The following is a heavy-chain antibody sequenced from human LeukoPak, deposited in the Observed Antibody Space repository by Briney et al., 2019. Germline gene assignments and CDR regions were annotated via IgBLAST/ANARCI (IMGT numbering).Heavy chain of an antibody. Sequence: GGSLRLSCAASGFTFSTYWMTWVRQAPGEGLEWVANINQDGSEILYMDSVKGRFTISRDNAKNSLFLQMNSLRTEDTALYYCARAWRCVSTSCYTYFDPWGQGTLVTVSS. CDR2: INQDGSEI. V-gene: IGHV3-7*01. CDR3: ARAWRCVSTSCYTYFDP. CDR1: GFTFSTYW. J-gene: IGHJ5*02. D-gene: IGHD2-2*02.